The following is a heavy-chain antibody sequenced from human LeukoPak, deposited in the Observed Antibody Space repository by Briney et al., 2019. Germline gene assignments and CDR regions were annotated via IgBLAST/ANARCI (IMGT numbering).Heavy chain of an antibody. CDR1: GGTFSSYA. CDR2: IIPIFGTA. CDR3: ARDDITMVRGVRENWFDP. Sequence: SVKVSRKASGGTFSSYAISWVRQAPGQGLEWMGGIIPIFGTANYAQKFQGRVTITADESTSTAYMELSSLRSEDTAVYYCARDDITMVRGVRENWFDPWGQGTLVTVSS. J-gene: IGHJ5*02. V-gene: IGHV1-69*01. D-gene: IGHD3-10*01.